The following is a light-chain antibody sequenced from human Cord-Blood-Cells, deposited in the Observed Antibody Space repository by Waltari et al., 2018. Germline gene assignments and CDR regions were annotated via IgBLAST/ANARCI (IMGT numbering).Light chain of an antibody. CDR2: DVS. Sequence: QSALTQPRSVSGSPGQSVTISCTGPSSDVGGYNYVSWYQQHPGKAPKLMIYDVSKRPSGVPDRFSGSKSGNTASLTISGLQAEDEADYYCCSYAGSHYVFGTGTKVTVL. V-gene: IGLV2-11*01. CDR1: SSDVGGYNY. J-gene: IGLJ1*01. CDR3: CSYAGSHYV.